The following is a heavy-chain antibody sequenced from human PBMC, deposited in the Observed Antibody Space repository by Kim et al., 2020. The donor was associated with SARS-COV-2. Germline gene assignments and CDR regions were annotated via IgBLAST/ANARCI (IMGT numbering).Heavy chain of an antibody. CDR1: GFTFTDYG. D-gene: IGHD3-10*01. CDR2: ISYDGDSR. V-gene: IGHV3-30-3*01. CDR3: AGEDQYHGSGSSNPGAS. Sequence: GGSLRLSCAASGFTFTDYGLHWVRQAPGKGLEWVAVISYDGDSRSYADSVRGRFTISRDNSKNTFYLQMNNLRTEDTAVYFCAGEDQYHGSGSSNPGASWGQGTLVTVS. J-gene: IGHJ5*02.